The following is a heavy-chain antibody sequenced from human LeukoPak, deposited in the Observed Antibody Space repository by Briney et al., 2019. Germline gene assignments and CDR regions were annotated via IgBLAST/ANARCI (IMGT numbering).Heavy chain of an antibody. D-gene: IGHD3-16*01. CDR1: GGSISSGGYY. CDR3: ARDGGTYLLFDY. CDR2: ISSSGSTI. Sequence: LSLTCTVSGGSISSGGYYMSWIRQAPGKGLEWVSYISSSGSTIYYADSVKGRFTISRDNAKNSLYLQMNSLRAEDTAVYCCARDGGTYLLFDYWGQGTLVTVSS. J-gene: IGHJ4*02. V-gene: IGHV3-11*01.